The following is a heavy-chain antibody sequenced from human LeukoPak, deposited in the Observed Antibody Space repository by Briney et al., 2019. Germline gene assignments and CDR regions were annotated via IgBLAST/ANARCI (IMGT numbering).Heavy chain of an antibody. D-gene: IGHD3/OR15-3a*01. Sequence: SETLSLTCTVSDGSISSYYWSWIRQPPGKGLEWIGYIYYSGSTNYNPSLKSRVTISVDTSKNQFSLKLSSVTAADTAVYYCARTRQGDWLLHPYYFDYWGQGTLVTVSS. CDR2: IYYSGST. CDR1: DGSISSYY. V-gene: IGHV4-59*08. J-gene: IGHJ4*02. CDR3: ARTRQGDWLLHPYYFDY.